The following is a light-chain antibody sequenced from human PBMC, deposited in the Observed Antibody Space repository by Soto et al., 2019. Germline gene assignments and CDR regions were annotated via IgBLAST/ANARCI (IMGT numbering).Light chain of an antibody. J-gene: IGLJ2*01. CDR3: ATWDDGRSGPV. V-gene: IGLV1-47*02. CDR2: ANN. Sequence: QSVLTQPPSASGTPGQRVTISCSGSTSNIGSRYGYWYQQFPGTAPKLLLYANNRRPSGVPDRFSGSKSGTSASLVITGLRSEDEAHYYCATWDDGRSGPVFGGGTKLTVL. CDR1: TSNIGSRY.